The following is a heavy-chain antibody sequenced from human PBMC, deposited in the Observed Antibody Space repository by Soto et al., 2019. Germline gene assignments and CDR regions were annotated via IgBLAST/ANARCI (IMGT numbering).Heavy chain of an antibody. D-gene: IGHD3-9*01. Sequence: KPSETLSLTCAVYGGSFSGYYWSWIRQPPGKGLEWIGEINHSGSTNYNPSLKSRVTISVDTSKNQFSLELSSVTAADTAAYYCARGRGVYYDILTGYYKFWGQGTLVTVSS. CDR1: GGSFSGYY. V-gene: IGHV4-34*01. CDR2: INHSGST. J-gene: IGHJ4*02. CDR3: ARGRGVYYDILTGYYKF.